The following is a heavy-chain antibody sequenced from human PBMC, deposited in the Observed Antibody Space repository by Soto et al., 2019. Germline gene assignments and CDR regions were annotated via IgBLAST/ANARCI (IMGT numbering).Heavy chain of an antibody. V-gene: IGHV3-9*01. CDR3: AKGGSYGLSYYFDY. CDR1: GFIFDDYA. CDR2: ISWNSGSI. J-gene: IGHJ4*02. Sequence: EVQLVESGGGLVQPGRSLRLSCAASGFIFDDYAMHWVRQAPGKGLEWVSGISWNSGSIGYADSVKDRFTISRDNAKNSLYLPMNSLRGEDTALYYCAKGGSYGLSYYFDYWGQGTLVTVSS. D-gene: IGHD5-18*01.